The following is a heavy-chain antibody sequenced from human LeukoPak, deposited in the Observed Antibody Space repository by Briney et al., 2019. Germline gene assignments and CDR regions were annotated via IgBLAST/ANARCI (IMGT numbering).Heavy chain of an antibody. Sequence: PSGTLSLTCAVSGGSISSSNWWSWVRQPPGKGLEWIGEIYHSGSTNYNPSLKSQVTISVDKSKNQFSLKLSSVTAADTAVYYCARARRQWLVGTTIRGDNPPYYFDYWGQGTLVTVSS. CDR2: IYHSGST. CDR1: GGSISSSNW. J-gene: IGHJ4*02. CDR3: ARARRQWLVGTTIRGDNPPYYFDY. V-gene: IGHV4-4*02. D-gene: IGHD6-19*01.